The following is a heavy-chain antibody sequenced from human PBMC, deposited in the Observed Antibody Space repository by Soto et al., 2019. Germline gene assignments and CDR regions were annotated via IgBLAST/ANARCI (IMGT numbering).Heavy chain of an antibody. Sequence: PSETLSLTCTFSGGSISSGDYYLSWIRQPPGKGLEWIGYIRYSGSTHFHPSLKSRLTMSVDTSKDQFSLKLNSVTAADTAVYYCARDPHEVPGGGYGMDVWGQGTTVT. CDR2: IRYSGST. CDR1: GGSISSGDYY. CDR3: ARDPHEVPGGGYGMDV. D-gene: IGHD2-2*01. J-gene: IGHJ6*02. V-gene: IGHV4-30-4*01.